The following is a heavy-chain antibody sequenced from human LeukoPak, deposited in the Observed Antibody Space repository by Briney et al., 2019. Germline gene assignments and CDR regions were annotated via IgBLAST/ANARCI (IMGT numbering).Heavy chain of an antibody. V-gene: IGHV3-23*01. CDR3: AKPARRCSGGSCYNGHFDY. CDR2: ITATGDTA. D-gene: IGHD2-15*01. Sequence: GGSLRLSCVASGFTFTKCAMSWIRQAPGKGLEWVAIITATGDTAYYADSVKGRFTISRDNSRNTVYMQMDSLRAEDTAVYYCAKPARRCSGGSCYNGHFDYWGQGTLVTVSS. CDR1: GFTFTKCA. J-gene: IGHJ4*02.